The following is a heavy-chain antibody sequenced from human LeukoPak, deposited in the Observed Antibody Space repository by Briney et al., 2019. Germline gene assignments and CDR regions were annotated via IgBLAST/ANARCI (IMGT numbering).Heavy chain of an antibody. CDR1: GFTFSSYS. Sequence: KSGGSLRLSCAASGFTFSSYSMNWVRQAPGKGLEWVSSISSSSSYIYYADSVKGRFTISRDNAKNSLYLQMNSLRAEDTAVYYCARGRYSYGNYFDYWGQGTLVTVSS. CDR2: ISSSSSYI. J-gene: IGHJ4*02. D-gene: IGHD5-18*01. V-gene: IGHV3-21*01. CDR3: ARGRYSYGNYFDY.